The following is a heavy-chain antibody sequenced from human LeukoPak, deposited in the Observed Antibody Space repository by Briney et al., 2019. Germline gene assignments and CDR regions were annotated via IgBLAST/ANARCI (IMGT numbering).Heavy chain of an antibody. V-gene: IGHV1-2*02. CDR3: ARDSGGRGHFDL. J-gene: IGHJ4*02. D-gene: IGHD3-16*01. CDR1: GYTFTGYY. Sequence: ASVKVSCKASGYTFTGYYMHWVRQAPGQGLEWMGWINPNSGGTNYAQKFQGRVTMTTDTSTGTAYMELRSLRSDDTAVYYCARDSGGRGHFDLWGQGTLVTVSS. CDR2: INPNSGGT.